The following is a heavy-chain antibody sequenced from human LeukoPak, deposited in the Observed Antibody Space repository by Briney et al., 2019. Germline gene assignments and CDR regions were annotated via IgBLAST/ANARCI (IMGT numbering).Heavy chain of an antibody. CDR1: GFTFSSYW. CDR3: AREGPKDIVVVPAARYFDL. V-gene: IGHV3-7*01. J-gene: IGHJ2*01. D-gene: IGHD2-2*01. CDR2: IKQDGSEK. Sequence: TGGSLRLSCAASGFTFSSYWLSWVRQAPGKGLEWVANIKQDGSEKYYVDSVKGRFTISRDNAKNSLYLQMNSLRAEDTAVYYCAREGPKDIVVVPAARYFDLWGRGTLVTVSS.